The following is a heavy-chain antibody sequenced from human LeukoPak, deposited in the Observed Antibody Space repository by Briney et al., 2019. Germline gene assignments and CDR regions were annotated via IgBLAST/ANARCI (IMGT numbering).Heavy chain of an antibody. CDR3: TTPNGD. V-gene: IGHV3-15*01. Sequence: GGSLRLSCAASGFTFSNAWMSWVRQAPGKGLAWVGRIKSKTDGGKTDYAAPVKGRFTISRDDSKNTLYLQMNSLKTEDTAVYYCTTPNGDWGQGTLVTVSS. CDR1: GFTFSNAW. J-gene: IGHJ4*02. D-gene: IGHD2-8*01. CDR2: IKSKTDGGKT.